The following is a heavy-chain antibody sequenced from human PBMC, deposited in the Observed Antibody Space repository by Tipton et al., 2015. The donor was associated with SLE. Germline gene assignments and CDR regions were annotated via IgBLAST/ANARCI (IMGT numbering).Heavy chain of an antibody. Sequence: LRLSCTVSGDSISGGGYYWTWMRQHPGEGLEGIGFIYYTGSTYYNPSLKSRVTISVDTSQNQVSLKLNSVTAADTAVYFCARGDVASTAVTNIWFDPWGQGTLVTVSS. D-gene: IGHD4-17*01. CDR2: IYYTGST. CDR3: ARGDVASTAVTNIWFDP. CDR1: GDSISGGGYY. V-gene: IGHV4-31*03. J-gene: IGHJ5*02.